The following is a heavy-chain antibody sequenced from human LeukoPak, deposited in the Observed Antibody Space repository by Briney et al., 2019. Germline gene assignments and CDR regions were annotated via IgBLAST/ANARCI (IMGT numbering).Heavy chain of an antibody. CDR1: GDSVSSNNGA. V-gene: IGHV6-1*01. J-gene: IGHJ4*02. D-gene: IGHD6-19*01. CDR3: ARDVGTSGWYTSDY. Sequence: SQTLSLTCGISGDSVSSNNGAWNWIRQSPSRGLEWLGRTYYRSKWYNDYAGSLQGRITISPDTSKNQFSLHLYSVTPEDTAVYYCARDVGTSGWYTSDYWGQGTLVTVSS. CDR2: TYYRSKWYN.